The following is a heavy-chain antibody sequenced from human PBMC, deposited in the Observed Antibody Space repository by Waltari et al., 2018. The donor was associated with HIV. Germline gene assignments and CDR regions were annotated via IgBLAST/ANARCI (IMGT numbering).Heavy chain of an antibody. CDR3: ARDLRGGFGETRNLDAFDI. Sequence: QVQLQQWGAGLLKPSETLSLTCAVHGGSFSGYHWSWIRPPPGKGLEWIGEINHSGSTNYNPSLKSRVTISVDTSKNQFSLKLSSVTAADTAVYYCARDLRGGFGETRNLDAFDIWGQGTMVTVSS. J-gene: IGHJ3*02. CDR1: GGSFSGYH. V-gene: IGHV4-34*01. D-gene: IGHD3-10*01. CDR2: INHSGST.